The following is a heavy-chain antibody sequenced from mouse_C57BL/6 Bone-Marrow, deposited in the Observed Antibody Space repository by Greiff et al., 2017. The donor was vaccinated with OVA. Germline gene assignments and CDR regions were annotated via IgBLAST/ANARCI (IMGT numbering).Heavy chain of an antibody. CDR3: ARERTAQVPYYAMDY. V-gene: IGHV1-9*01. D-gene: IGHD3-2*02. Sequence: QVQLQQSGAELMKPGAPVKLPSKLPGNTSPGTWTEWVNKSPGHALEWIGEILPGSGSTNYNEKFKGKATFTADTSSNTAYMQLSSLTTEDSAIYYCARERTAQVPYYAMDYWGQGTSVTVSS. CDR1: GNTSPGTW. CDR2: ILPGSGST. J-gene: IGHJ4*01.